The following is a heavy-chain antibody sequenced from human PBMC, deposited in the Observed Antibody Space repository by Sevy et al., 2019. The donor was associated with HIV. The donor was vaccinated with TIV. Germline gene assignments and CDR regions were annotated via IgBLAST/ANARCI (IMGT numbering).Heavy chain of an antibody. D-gene: IGHD3-3*01. CDR2: ISHSGDST. CDR1: GFTFSSYA. J-gene: IGHJ4*02. Sequence: GGSLRLSCTSSGFTFSSYAMNWVRQAPGKGLEWVSTISHSGDSTYYAYSVKCRFTISRDNSENTLYLQMNSLRAEDTALYYCAGRKVGDFWSGSIRGPWAGGPLFDYWGQGTLVTVSS. CDR3: AGRKVGDFWSGSIRGPWAGGPLFDY. V-gene: IGHV3-23*01.